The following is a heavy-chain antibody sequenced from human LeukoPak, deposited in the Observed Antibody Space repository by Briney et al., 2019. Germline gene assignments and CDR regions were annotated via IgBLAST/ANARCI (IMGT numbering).Heavy chain of an antibody. D-gene: IGHD6-13*01. CDR3: ARGEYSSSWSPVDYYYGMDV. J-gene: IGHJ6*02. V-gene: IGHV4-4*07. CDR1: GGSISSYY. CDR2: IYTSGST. Sequence: SETLSLTCTVSGGSISSYYWSWIRQPAGQGLEWIGRIYTSGSTNYNPSLKSRVTMSVDTSKNQFSLKLSSVTAAHTAVYYCARGEYSSSWSPVDYYYGMDVWGQGTTVTVSS.